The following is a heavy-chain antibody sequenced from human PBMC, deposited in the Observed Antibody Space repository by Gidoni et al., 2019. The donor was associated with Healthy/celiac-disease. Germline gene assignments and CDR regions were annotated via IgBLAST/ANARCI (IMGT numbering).Heavy chain of an antibody. D-gene: IGHD3-10*01. CDR3: ARDRDGSYYGMDV. Sequence: QVQLQESGPGLVKPSETLSLTCTVSGGSISSYYWSWIRQPPGKGLEWIGYIYYSGSTNYNPSLKSRVTISVDTSKNQFSLKLSSVTAADTAVYYCARDRDGSYYGMDVWGQGTTVTVSS. J-gene: IGHJ6*02. V-gene: IGHV4-59*01. CDR2: IYYSGST. CDR1: GGSISSYY.